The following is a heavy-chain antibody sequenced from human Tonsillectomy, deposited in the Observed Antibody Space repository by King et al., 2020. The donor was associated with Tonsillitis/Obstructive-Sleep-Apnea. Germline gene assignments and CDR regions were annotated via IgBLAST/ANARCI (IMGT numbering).Heavy chain of an antibody. Sequence: QLVQSGAEVKKPGASVKVSCKASGYTFTSYAMHWVRQAPGQRLEWMGWSNAGNGNTKYSQKFQGRVTITRDTSASTAYMELSSLRSEDTAVYYCARVGGIKDYYYYMDVWGKGTTVTVSS. J-gene: IGHJ6*03. D-gene: IGHD3-16*01. CDR1: GYTFTSYA. V-gene: IGHV1-3*01. CDR2: SNAGNGNT. CDR3: ARVGGIKDYYYYMDV.